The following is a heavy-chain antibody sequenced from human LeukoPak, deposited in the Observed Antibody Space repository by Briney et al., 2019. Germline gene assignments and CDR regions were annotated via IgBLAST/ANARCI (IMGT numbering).Heavy chain of an antibody. J-gene: IGHJ4*02. Sequence: AAPQTPTKGAGGGFISYWIGWGGGMPGTGGEGMGRIYRGDYDTRYSPTFQGKGTISADRSISTAYLQWSSLKASDTAMYYCARPGSGTIGIDYWGQGTLVTVSS. CDR2: IYRGDYDT. CDR1: GGGFISYW. CDR3: ARPGSGTIGIDY. D-gene: IGHD3-10*01. V-gene: IGHV5-51*01.